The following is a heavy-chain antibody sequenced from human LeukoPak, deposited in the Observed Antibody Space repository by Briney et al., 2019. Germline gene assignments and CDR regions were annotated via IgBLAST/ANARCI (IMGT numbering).Heavy chain of an antibody. CDR2: INPNSGGT. Sequence: ASVKVSCKASGYTFTGYYMHWVRQAPGQGLEWMGWINPNSGGTNYAQKFQGRVTMTRDTSISTAYMELSRLRSDDTAVYYCARVAGTSEAIEYWGQGTLVTVSS. CDR1: GYTFTGYY. J-gene: IGHJ4*02. CDR3: ARVAGTSEAIEY. V-gene: IGHV1-2*02. D-gene: IGHD6-19*01.